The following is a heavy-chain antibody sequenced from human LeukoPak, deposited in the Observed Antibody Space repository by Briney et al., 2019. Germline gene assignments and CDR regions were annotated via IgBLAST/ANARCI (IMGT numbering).Heavy chain of an antibody. CDR2: NYTRGST. Sequence: SETLSLTCTVSGGSISIYYWSWIRQPAGEGLEWIGRNYTRGSTNYNPFIKSGVTMSVDTSKNQFSLKLSSVTAAEKAVYYCEGDRLVVVPADFYYYYGMVVWGQGTTVTVSS. V-gene: IGHV4-4*07. CDR1: GGSISIYY. D-gene: IGHD2-2*01. CDR3: EGDRLVVVPADFYYYYGMVV. J-gene: IGHJ6*02.